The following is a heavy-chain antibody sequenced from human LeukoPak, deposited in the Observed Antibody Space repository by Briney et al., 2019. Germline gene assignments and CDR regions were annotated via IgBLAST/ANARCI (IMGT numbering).Heavy chain of an antibody. Sequence: SETLSLTCTVSGGSISSYYWSWIRQPPGKGLEWIGYIYHSGSTNYNPSLKSRVTISVDTSKNQFSLKLSSVTAADTAAYYCARLGIFMVRGASNNWFDPWGQGTLVTVSS. CDR3: ARLGIFMVRGASNNWFDP. D-gene: IGHD3-10*01. CDR2: IYHSGST. V-gene: IGHV4-59*01. J-gene: IGHJ5*02. CDR1: GGSISSYY.